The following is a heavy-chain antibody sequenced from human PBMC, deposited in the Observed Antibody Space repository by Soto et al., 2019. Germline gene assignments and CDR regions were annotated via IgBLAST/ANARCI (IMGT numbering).Heavy chain of an antibody. J-gene: IGHJ4*02. CDR2: SSGGGDTT. CDR3: AKGRGGSGSLTPRVDF. Sequence: EVQLLESGGGLVQPGGSLRLSCAASGFTFNNYAMTWVRQAPGKGLEWVSASSGGGDTTSYADSVKGRFTVSRDGSTNTLYLQMSSLRAEDTALYYCAKGRGGSGSLTPRVDFWGQGTLVTVSS. V-gene: IGHV3-23*01. CDR1: GFTFNNYA. D-gene: IGHD3-10*01.